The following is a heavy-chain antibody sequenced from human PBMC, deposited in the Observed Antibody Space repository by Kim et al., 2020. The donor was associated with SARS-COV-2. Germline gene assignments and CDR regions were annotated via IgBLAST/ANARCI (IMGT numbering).Heavy chain of an antibody. V-gene: IGHV4-4*07. J-gene: IGHJ3*02. CDR2: IYTSGST. CDR1: GGSISSYY. D-gene: IGHD6-6*01. Sequence: SETLSLTCTVSGGSISSYYWSWIRQPAGKGLEWIGRIYTSGSTNYNPSPKSRVTMSVDTSKKQSSLKLSSVTAADPAVYYCPGDLSSSSFLLALGDAFD. CDR3: PGDLSSSSFLLALGDAFD.